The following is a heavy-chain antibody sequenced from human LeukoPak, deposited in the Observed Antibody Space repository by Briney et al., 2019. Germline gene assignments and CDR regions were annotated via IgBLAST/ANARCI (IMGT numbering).Heavy chain of an antibody. D-gene: IGHD1-26*01. V-gene: IGHV3-23*01. CDR1: GFTFSSSS. CDR3: ADVGATFDY. Sequence: GGSLRLSCVASGFTFSSSSMNWVRQAPGKGLEWVSVISGGGGSTYYADSVKGRFTISRDNSENTLYLQMNSLRAEDTAVYYCADVGATFDYWGQGTLVTVSS. CDR2: ISGGGGST. J-gene: IGHJ4*02.